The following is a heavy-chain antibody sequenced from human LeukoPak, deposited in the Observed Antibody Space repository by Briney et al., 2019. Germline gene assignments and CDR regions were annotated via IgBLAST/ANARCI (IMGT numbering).Heavy chain of an antibody. Sequence: GGSLRLSCAASGFTFNNYAMTWVRQAPGKGLEWVSTISGSGDNTYYADSVKGRFTISRDNSKNTLYLQMNSLTAEDTAVCYCANDFDYWGQGTLVTVSS. J-gene: IGHJ4*02. CDR2: ISGSGDNT. CDR1: GFTFNNYA. V-gene: IGHV3-23*01. CDR3: ANDFDY.